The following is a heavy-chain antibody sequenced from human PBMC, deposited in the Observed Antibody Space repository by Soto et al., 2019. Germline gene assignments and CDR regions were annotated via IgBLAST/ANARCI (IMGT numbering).Heavy chain of an antibody. V-gene: IGHV3-23*01. Sequence: EVQLLESGGGLVQPGGSLRLSCAASGITFTAYAMSWVRQAPGKGLEWVSSISGSGGSTYYADSVKGRLTISRDNSKNTLYLQMNNLRAEDTAVYYCATIIIPAATNFYWGQGTLVTVSS. J-gene: IGHJ4*02. D-gene: IGHD2-2*01. CDR3: ATIIIPAATNFY. CDR2: ISGSGGST. CDR1: GITFTAYA.